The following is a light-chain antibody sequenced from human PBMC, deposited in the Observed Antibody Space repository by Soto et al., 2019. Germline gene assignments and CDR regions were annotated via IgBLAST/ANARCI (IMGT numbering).Light chain of an antibody. V-gene: IGKV1-39*01. CDR3: QQSYSTPIT. CDR1: QDISNY. J-gene: IGKJ5*01. CDR2: DAS. Sequence: DIQMTQSPSSLSASVGDRVTITCQASQDISNYLNWYQQKPGKAPKXLIYDASNLETGVPSRFSGSGSGTDLTITISSLQPEDCATYDCQQSYSTPITFGQGTRLEIK.